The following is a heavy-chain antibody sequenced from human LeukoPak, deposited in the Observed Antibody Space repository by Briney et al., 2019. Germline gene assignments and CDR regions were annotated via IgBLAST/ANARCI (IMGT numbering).Heavy chain of an antibody. J-gene: IGHJ4*02. Sequence: SQTLSLTCAVSGGSISSGDFRWSWLRQPPGKGLEWIGYIFHTGHTSYNPSLKSRVTISVDMSKNQLSLRLTSVTAADTAVYYCARGFYGAGSYFDYWGQGTLVTVSS. D-gene: IGHD3-10*01. CDR1: GGSISSGDFR. CDR3: ARGFYGAGSYFDY. CDR2: IFHTGHT. V-gene: IGHV4-30-2*01.